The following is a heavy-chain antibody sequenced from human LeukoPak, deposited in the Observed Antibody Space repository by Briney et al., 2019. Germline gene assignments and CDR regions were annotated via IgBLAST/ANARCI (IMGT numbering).Heavy chain of an antibody. J-gene: IGHJ4*02. V-gene: IGHV4-34*01. CDR2: INHSGST. CDR1: GGSFSGYY. D-gene: IGHD3-16*01. Sequence: SETLSLTCAVYGGSFSGYYWSWIRQPPATGMEWIGEINHSGSTNYNPSLKSRVTISVDTSKNQFSLKLSSVTAADTAVYYCARQAGLNDYWGQGTLVTVSA. CDR3: ARQAGLNDY.